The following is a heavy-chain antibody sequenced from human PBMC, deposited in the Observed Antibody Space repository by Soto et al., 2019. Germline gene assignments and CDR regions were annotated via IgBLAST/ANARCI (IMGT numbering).Heavy chain of an antibody. Sequence: QVQLQESGPGLVKPSQTLSLTCSVSGGSINSGGYYWSWIRQHPGKGLEWIGYIYYSGSTYYNPSLKSRVTISVDTSKNQFSLKLSSVTAADTAVYYCARVPLGNCSGGSCSNRFDPWGQGTLVTVSS. J-gene: IGHJ5*02. D-gene: IGHD2-15*01. CDR2: IYYSGST. CDR3: ARVPLGNCSGGSCSNRFDP. V-gene: IGHV4-31*03. CDR1: GGSINSGGYY.